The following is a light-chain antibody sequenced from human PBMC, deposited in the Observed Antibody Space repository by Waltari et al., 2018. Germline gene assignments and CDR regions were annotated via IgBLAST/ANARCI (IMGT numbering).Light chain of an antibody. CDR3: PQYYSTPWT. J-gene: IGKJ1*01. Sequence: DIQMTQSPSSLSASVGDRVTITCRASQGISNSLAWYQQKPGKAPKLLLYAASRLESGVPSRFSGSGSGTDYTLTISSLQAEDFATYYSPQYYSTPWTFGQATKVEIK. V-gene: IGKV1-NL1*01. CDR2: AAS. CDR1: QGISNS.